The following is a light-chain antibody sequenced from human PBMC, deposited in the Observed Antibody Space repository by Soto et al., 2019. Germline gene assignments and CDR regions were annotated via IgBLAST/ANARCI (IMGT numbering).Light chain of an antibody. CDR1: DSYIGSNS. J-gene: IGLJ1*01. Sequence: QSVLTQPPSASGTAGQVVTISCSGGDSYIGSNSVYWYQHLPRMAPKLLIYYNNQRPSGVPDRFSGSRSGTSASLAIVGLRSEDEAVYYCAAWDASLSACGFGNGTKV. V-gene: IGLV1-47*02. CDR2: YNN. CDR3: AAWDASLSACG.